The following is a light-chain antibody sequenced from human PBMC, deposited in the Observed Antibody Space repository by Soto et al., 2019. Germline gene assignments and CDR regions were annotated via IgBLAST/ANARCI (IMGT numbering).Light chain of an antibody. Sequence: QSVLTQPASVSGSPGQSITISCTGTSSDVGIYNLVSWYQQHPDKAPKLMISEGSKRPSGVSNRFSGSKSGNTASLTISGLQAEDEADYYCCSYAGSNTYVFGTGTKLTVL. CDR3: CSYAGSNTYV. CDR1: SSDVGIYNL. V-gene: IGLV2-23*01. CDR2: EGS. J-gene: IGLJ1*01.